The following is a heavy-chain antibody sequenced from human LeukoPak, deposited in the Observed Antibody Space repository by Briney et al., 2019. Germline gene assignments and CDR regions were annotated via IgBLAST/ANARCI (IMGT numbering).Heavy chain of an antibody. V-gene: IGHV3-7*01. Sequence: GGSLRLSCAASGFTFSSYWMSWVRQAPGKGLEWVANMKQDGSETYYVDSVKGRFTISRDNAKNSLYLQMNSLRAEDTAVYYCVRASRGAFDYWGPGTLVTVSS. CDR3: VRASRGAFDY. D-gene: IGHD3-10*01. J-gene: IGHJ4*02. CDR1: GFTFSSYW. CDR2: MKQDGSET.